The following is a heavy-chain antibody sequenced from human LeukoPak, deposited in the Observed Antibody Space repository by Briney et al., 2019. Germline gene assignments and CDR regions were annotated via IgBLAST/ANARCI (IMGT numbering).Heavy chain of an antibody. CDR2: IYYSGST. CDR3: ARGRSNYGMDV. Sequence: PSETLSLTCTVSGGSISSGGYYWSWIRQHPGKGLERIGYIYYSGSTYYNPSLKSRVTISVDTSKNQFSLKLSSVTAADTAVYYCARGRSNYGMDVWGQGTTVTVSS. CDR1: GGSISSGGYY. V-gene: IGHV4-31*03. J-gene: IGHJ6*02.